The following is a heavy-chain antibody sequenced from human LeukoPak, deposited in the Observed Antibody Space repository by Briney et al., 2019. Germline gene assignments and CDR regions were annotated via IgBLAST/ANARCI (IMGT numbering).Heavy chain of an antibody. D-gene: IGHD3-22*01. Sequence: ASVKVSCKASGYTFTGYYMHWVRQAPGQGLEWMGWINPNSGGTNYAQKFQGRVTMTRDTSISTAYMDFNSLRSDDTAVYFCARGPDSSGYYPFDYWGQGTQVSVSS. CDR1: GYTFTGYY. V-gene: IGHV1-2*02. J-gene: IGHJ4*02. CDR2: INPNSGGT. CDR3: ARGPDSSGYYPFDY.